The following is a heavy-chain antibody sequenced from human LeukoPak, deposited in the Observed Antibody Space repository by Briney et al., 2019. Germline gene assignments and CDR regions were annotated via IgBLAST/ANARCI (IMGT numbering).Heavy chain of an antibody. CDR3: AKNVGGDGYNDYFDY. J-gene: IGHJ4*02. Sequence: PGGSLRLSCAASGFSFSKYGVHWIRQAPGKGLEWVAVISDAGSEKYYADSVKGRFTISRDNSKNTVYLQMNSLRPDDTAMYYCAKNVGGDGYNDYFDYWGQGTLVTVSS. V-gene: IGHV3-30*18. D-gene: IGHD5-24*01. CDR2: ISDAGSEK. CDR1: GFSFSKYG.